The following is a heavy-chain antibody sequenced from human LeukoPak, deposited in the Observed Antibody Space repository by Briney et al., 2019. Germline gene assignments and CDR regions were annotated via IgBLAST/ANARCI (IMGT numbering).Heavy chain of an antibody. V-gene: IGHV1-69*04. Sequence: SVKVSCKASGGTFSSYAISWVRQAPGQGLEWMGRIIPIFGIANYAQKFQGRVTIAADKSTSTAYMELSSLRSEDTAVYYCARDVYCSGGSCVYYYYGMDVWGQGTTVTVSS. D-gene: IGHD2-15*01. CDR3: ARDVYCSGGSCVYYYYGMDV. CDR1: GGTFSSYA. CDR2: IIPIFGIA. J-gene: IGHJ6*02.